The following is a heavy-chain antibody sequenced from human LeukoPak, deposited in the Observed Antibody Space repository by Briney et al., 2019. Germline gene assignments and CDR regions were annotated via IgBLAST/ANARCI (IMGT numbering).Heavy chain of an antibody. V-gene: IGHV3-53*01. J-gene: IGHJ6*02. D-gene: IGHD2-8*01. CDR2: IYSGGST. CDR1: GFTFSSYA. CDR3: AREVWVYAPHYYYYGMDV. Sequence: GGSLRLSCAASGFTFSSYAMSWVRQAPGKGLEWVSVIYSGGSTYYADSVKGRFTISRDNSKNTLYLQMNSLRAEDTAVYYCAREVWVYAPHYYYYGMDVWGQGTTVTVSS.